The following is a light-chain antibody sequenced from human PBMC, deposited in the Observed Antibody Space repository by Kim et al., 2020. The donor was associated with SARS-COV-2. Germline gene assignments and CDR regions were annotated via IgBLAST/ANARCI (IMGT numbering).Light chain of an antibody. Sequence: AVSPGQTDNITCSGDKLGDKYVCWYQQKAGQSPVLVIYQDKKRPSGIPERFSGSNSGNTATLTISGTQATDEADYYCQAWDSGIVFGGGTQLTVL. J-gene: IGLJ2*01. CDR1: KLGDKY. CDR3: QAWDSGIV. V-gene: IGLV3-1*01. CDR2: QDK.